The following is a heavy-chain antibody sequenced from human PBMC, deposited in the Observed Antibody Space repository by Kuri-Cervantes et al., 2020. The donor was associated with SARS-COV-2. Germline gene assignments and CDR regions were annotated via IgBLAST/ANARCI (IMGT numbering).Heavy chain of an antibody. D-gene: IGHD1-26*01. Sequence: ASVKVSCKASGYTFTSYYMHWVRQAPGQGLEWMGIINPSGGSTSYAQKFQGRVTMTRDTSTSIVYMELSSLRSEDTAVYCCAREGGATLNWFDPWGQGTLVTVSS. V-gene: IGHV1-46*01. J-gene: IGHJ5*02. CDR3: AREGGATLNWFDP. CDR1: GYTFTSYY. CDR2: INPSGGST.